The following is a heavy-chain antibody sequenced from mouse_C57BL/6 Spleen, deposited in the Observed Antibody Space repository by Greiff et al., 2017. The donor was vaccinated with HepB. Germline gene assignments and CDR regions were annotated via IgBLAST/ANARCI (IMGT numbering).Heavy chain of an antibody. CDR2: ISSGGSYT. Sequence: EVMLVESGGDLVKPGGSLKLSCAASGFTFSSYGMSWVRQTPDKRLEWVATISSGGSYTYYPDSVKGRFTISRDNAKNTLYLQMSSLKSEDTAMYYCARHEDGYDPYYFDYWGQGTTLTVSS. V-gene: IGHV5-6*01. D-gene: IGHD2-2*01. CDR1: GFTFSSYG. CDR3: ARHEDGYDPYYFDY. J-gene: IGHJ2*01.